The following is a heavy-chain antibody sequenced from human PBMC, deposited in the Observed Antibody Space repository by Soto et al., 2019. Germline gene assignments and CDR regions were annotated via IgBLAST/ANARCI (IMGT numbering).Heavy chain of an antibody. CDR3: ASRRVGATGFDY. D-gene: IGHD1-26*01. V-gene: IGHV1-2*02. Sequence: QVQLVQSGAEVKKPGASVKVSCKASGYTFTGYYMHWVRQAPGQGLEWMGWINPNSGGTNYAQEFQGRVTMTRDTSTSTVYRELSSLRSEDTAVYYCASRRVGATGFDYWGQGTLVTVSS. J-gene: IGHJ4*02. CDR2: INPNSGGT. CDR1: GYTFTGYY.